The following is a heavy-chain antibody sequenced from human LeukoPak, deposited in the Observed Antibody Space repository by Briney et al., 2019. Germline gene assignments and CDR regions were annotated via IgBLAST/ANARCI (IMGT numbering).Heavy chain of an antibody. CDR2: IIPIFGTA. V-gene: IGHV1-69*01. D-gene: IGHD2-2*01. CDR1: GGTFSSYA. Sequence: SVKVSCKASGGTFSSYAISWVRQAPGQGLEWMGGIIPIFGTANYAQKFQGRVTITADESTSTAYMELSSLRPEDTAVYYCARQRVPAATYYFDYWGQGTLVTVSS. CDR3: ARQRVPAATYYFDY. J-gene: IGHJ4*02.